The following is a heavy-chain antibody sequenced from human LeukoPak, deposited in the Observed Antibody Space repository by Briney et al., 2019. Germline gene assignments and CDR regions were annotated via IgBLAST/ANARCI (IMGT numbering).Heavy chain of an antibody. CDR2: IYYSGST. CDR1: GGSISSSSYY. J-gene: IGHJ4*02. D-gene: IGHD3-10*01. Sequence: PSETLSLTCTVSGGSISSSSYYWGWIRQPPGKGLEWIGSIYYSGSTYYNPSLKSRVTISVDTSKNQFSLKLSSVTAADTAVYYCARAVGRVDYWGQGTLVTVSS. V-gene: IGHV4-39*07. CDR3: ARAVGRVDY.